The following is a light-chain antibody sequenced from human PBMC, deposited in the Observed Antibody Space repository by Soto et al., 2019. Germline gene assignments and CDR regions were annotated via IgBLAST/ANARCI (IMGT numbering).Light chain of an antibody. Sequence: EIVLTQSPGTLSLSPGERATLSCRASQSVAKNYLAWYQLKPDQAPRLLIHGPSSRATGIPDRFSGSGSGTDFTLTISRLEPEDFAVYYCHQYASSPQTFGQGTEVEIK. J-gene: IGKJ1*01. CDR2: GPS. CDR1: QSVAKNY. CDR3: HQYASSPQT. V-gene: IGKV3-20*01.